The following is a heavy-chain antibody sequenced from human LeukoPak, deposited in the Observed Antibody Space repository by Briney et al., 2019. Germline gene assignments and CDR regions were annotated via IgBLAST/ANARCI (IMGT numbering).Heavy chain of an antibody. CDR2: ISPYNGNT. Sequence: ASVKVSCKTSGYTFNTYGITWVRQAPGQGLEWMGWISPYNGNTNYAQKFQGRVTLTTDTSTSTAYMELRSLRSDDTAVYYCARGPHERSGYPDDWGQGTLVTVSS. J-gene: IGHJ4*02. D-gene: IGHD3-22*01. CDR1: GYTFNTYG. V-gene: IGHV1-18*01. CDR3: ARGPHERSGYPDD.